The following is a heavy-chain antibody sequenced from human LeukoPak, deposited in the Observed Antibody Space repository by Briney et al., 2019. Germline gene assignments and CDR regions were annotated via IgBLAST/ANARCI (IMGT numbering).Heavy chain of an antibody. D-gene: IGHD3-16*01. Sequence: GRSLRLSCTTYGFTFGDYAMSWVRQAPGKGLEWVGFIRSKAYGGTTEYAASVKGRFTISRDDSRRIVYLQMNSLKTEDTAVYYGTREGRGSDAFDYWGQGTLVTVS. J-gene: IGHJ4*02. CDR1: GFTFGDYA. V-gene: IGHV3-49*04. CDR3: TREGRGSDAFDY. CDR2: IRSKAYGGTT.